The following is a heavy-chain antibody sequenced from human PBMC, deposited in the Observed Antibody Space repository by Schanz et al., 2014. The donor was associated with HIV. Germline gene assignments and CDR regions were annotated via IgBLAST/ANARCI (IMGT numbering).Heavy chain of an antibody. J-gene: IGHJ6*02. CDR1: GFNFNSYG. V-gene: IGHV3-30*18. CDR3: AKDRNYYDSRYRGKGNYYYYYGMDV. Sequence: QVQLVESGGGVVQPGRSLRLSCVASGFNFNSYGMHWVRQAPGKGLEWVAVTSYDGTKKHYADSVKGRFTISRDNSKNTLSLQMTALRTEDTAIYYCAKDRNYYDSRYRGKGNYYYYYGMDVWGQGTTVIVSS. D-gene: IGHD3-22*01. CDR2: TSYDGTKK.